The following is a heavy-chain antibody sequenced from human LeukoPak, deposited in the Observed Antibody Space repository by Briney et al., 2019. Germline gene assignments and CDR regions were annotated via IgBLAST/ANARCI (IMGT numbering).Heavy chain of an antibody. D-gene: IGHD3-10*01. CDR3: AKAPSRGVIMGWFDP. V-gene: IGHV3-23*01. Sequence: PGGSLRLSCAGSGFAFDKYALAWVRQGPDKGLEWLAAIVGFDTHYADSVKGRFTISRDNSKNTVYLQMDSLWAEDTGVYYCAKAPSRGVIMGWFDPWGQGTLVTVSS. CDR1: GFAFDKYA. CDR2: IVGFDT. J-gene: IGHJ5*02.